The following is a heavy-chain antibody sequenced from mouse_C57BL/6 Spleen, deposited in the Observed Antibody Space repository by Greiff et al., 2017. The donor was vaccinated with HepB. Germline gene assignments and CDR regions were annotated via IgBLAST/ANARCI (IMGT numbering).Heavy chain of an antibody. D-gene: IGHD1-1*01. CDR1: GYTFTSYW. V-gene: IGHV1-50*01. CDR3: ARRGYGSSHWYFDV. Sequence: VQLQQSGAELVKPGASVKLSCKASGYTFTSYWMQWVKQRPGQGLEWIGEIDPSDSYTNYNQKFKGKATLTVDTSSSTAYMQLSSLTSEDSAVYYGARRGYGSSHWYFDVWGTGTTVTVSS. J-gene: IGHJ1*03. CDR2: IDPSDSYT.